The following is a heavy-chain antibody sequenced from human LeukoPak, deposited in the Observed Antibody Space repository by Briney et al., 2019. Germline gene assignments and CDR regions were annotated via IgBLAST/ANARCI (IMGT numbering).Heavy chain of an antibody. CDR1: GGPFSGYY. CDR2: INHSGST. D-gene: IGHD6-13*01. J-gene: IGHJ6*02. V-gene: IGHV4-34*01. Sequence: PSETLSLTCAVYGGPFSGYYWSWIRQPPGKGLEWIGEINHSGSTNYNPSLKSRVTISVDTSKNQFSLKLGSVTAADTAVYYCARAHSSSWYYYYYYGMDVWGQGTTVTVSS. CDR3: ARAHSSSWYYYYYYGMDV.